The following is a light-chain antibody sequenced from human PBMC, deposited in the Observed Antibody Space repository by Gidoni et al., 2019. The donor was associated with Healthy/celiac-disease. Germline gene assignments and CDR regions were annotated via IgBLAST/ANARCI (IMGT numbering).Light chain of an antibody. CDR2: AAS. V-gene: IGKV1-39*01. CDR3: QQSYSTPGT. CDR1: QSISSY. J-gene: IGKJ1*01. Sequence: DIQMTQPPSSLSASVGDRVTITCRASQSISSYLNWYQQKPGKAPKLLIYAASSLQSGVPSRFSGSGSGTDFTLTISSLQHEDFATYYCQQSYSTPGTFGQGTKVEIK.